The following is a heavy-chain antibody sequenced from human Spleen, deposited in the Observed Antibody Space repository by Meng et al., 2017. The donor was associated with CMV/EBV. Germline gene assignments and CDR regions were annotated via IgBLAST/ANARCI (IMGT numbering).Heavy chain of an antibody. D-gene: IGHD2-2*02. V-gene: IGHV3-64*02. CDR2: ISGSGSST. Sequence: GGSLRLSCAASGFTFSTYGMHWVRQAPGKRLEYVSAISGSGSSTYYADSVKGRFTISRDNSKNTLYLQMGSLRAEDMAVYYCASRYCGGSSCSTPLHYWGQGTSVTVSS. J-gene: IGHJ4*02. CDR1: GFTFSTYG. CDR3: ASRYCGGSSCSTPLHY.